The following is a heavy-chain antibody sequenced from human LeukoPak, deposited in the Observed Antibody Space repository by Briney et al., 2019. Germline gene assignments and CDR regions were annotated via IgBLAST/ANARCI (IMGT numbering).Heavy chain of an antibody. Sequence: GGSLRLSCAASGFTFTGHTMTWLRQAPGKGLEWVSIIGGRDDRTYYADSVEGRFTTSRENSKNILYLHMSSLRAEDTAVYYCAKDPNPLYDFWTGYKWGQGTLVTVSS. CDR1: GFTFTGHT. CDR2: IGGRDDRT. CDR3: AKDPNPLYDFWTGYK. V-gene: IGHV3-23*01. J-gene: IGHJ4*02. D-gene: IGHD3-3*01.